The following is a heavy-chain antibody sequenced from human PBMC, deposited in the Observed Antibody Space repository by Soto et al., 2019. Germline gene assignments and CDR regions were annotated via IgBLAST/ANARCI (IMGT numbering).Heavy chain of an antibody. D-gene: IGHD2-2*01. CDR1: GYTFTSYG. CDR2: ISAYNGNT. CDR3: ARWVGYCISTSCDGAYYFDY. J-gene: IGHJ4*01. V-gene: IGHV1-18*01. Sequence: VASVKVSCKASGYTFTSYGISWVRQAPGQGLERMGWISAYNGNTDYAQKLQGRVTMTTDTSTSTAYMELRSLRSDDTAVYYCARWVGYCISTSCDGAYYFDYWG.